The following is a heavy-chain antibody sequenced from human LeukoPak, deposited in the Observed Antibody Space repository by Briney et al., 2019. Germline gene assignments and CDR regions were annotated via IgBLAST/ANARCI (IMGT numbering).Heavy chain of an antibody. Sequence: ASVKVSCKASGYTFTNYAMSWVRQAPGQGLEWMGWINTNTGNPTYAQGFTGRFVFSLDTSVSTAYLQISSLKAEDTAVYYCASCFWFGELLPDAFDIWGQGTMVTVSS. D-gene: IGHD3-10*01. CDR3: ASCFWFGELLPDAFDI. V-gene: IGHV7-4-1*02. CDR1: GYTFTNYA. CDR2: INTNTGNP. J-gene: IGHJ3*02.